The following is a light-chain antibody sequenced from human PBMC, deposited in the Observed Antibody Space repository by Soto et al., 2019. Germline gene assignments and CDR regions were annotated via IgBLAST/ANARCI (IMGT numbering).Light chain of an antibody. V-gene: IGLV2-14*03. J-gene: IGLJ1*01. CDR3: SSSVGSSGLYV. CDR1: SDDVGGYNY. Sequence: QSVLTQPASVSGSPGQSITISCTGTSDDVGGYNYVSWYQQHPGKVPQLIVYDVTNRPSGVSIRFSGSKSGNTASLTISGLQAEDEADYYCSSSVGSSGLYVFGTGTKLTVL. CDR2: DVT.